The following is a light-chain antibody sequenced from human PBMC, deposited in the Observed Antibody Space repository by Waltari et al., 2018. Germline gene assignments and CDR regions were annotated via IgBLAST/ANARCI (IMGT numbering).Light chain of an antibody. Sequence: QSVLTQPPSVSAAPGQRVTISCTGSGPNLGAGYDVQWYQQLPRAAPKLLIYGSTSRPLGVPARFFGSTSGTSASLAITGLQAEDEADYYCQSYDTSLSVVFGGGTKLTVL. V-gene: IGLV1-40*01. CDR1: GPNLGAGYD. CDR2: GST. CDR3: QSYDTSLSVV. J-gene: IGLJ3*02.